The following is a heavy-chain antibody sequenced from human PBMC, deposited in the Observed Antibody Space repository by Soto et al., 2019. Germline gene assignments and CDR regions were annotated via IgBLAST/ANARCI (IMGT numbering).Heavy chain of an antibody. Sequence: GGSLRLSCAASGFTFSSYAMSWVRQAPGKGLEWVSAISGSGGSTYYADSVKGRFTISRDNSKNTLYLQMNSLRAEDTAVYYCAKGGVTPKQWLVQRNYYFDYWGQGTLVTVSS. J-gene: IGHJ4*02. D-gene: IGHD6-19*01. CDR3: AKGGVTPKQWLVQRNYYFDY. V-gene: IGHV3-23*01. CDR2: ISGSGGST. CDR1: GFTFSSYA.